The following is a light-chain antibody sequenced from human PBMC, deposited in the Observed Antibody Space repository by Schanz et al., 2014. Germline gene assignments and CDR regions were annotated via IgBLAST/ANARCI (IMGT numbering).Light chain of an antibody. Sequence: EIVLTQSPPTLSLSPGERATLSCRASQSVSSYLAWYQQKPGQAPRLLIYEASNRATGIPARFSGSGSGTDFTLTISSLEPEDFAVYYCQQYGTSPITFGQGTRLEIK. CDR1: QSVSSY. J-gene: IGKJ5*01. CDR3: QQYGTSPIT. CDR2: EAS. V-gene: IGKV3-11*01.